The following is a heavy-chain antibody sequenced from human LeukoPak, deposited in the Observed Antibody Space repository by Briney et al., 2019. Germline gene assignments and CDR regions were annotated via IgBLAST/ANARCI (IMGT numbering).Heavy chain of an antibody. CDR1: GYSFRSFW. V-gene: IGHV5-51*01. Sequence: GESLKISCKASGYSFRSFWIGWVRQMPGKGLEWMGVIDPDDSETRYSPSFQGQVTISADKSISTAYLQWTSLKASDTAMYYCARHPERGSGKGFDPWGQGTLVTVSS. CDR3: ARHPERGSGKGFDP. J-gene: IGHJ5*02. D-gene: IGHD3-10*01. CDR2: IDPDDSET.